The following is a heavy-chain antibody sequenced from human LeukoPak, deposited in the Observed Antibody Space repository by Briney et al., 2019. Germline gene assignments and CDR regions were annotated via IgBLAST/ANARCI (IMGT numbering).Heavy chain of an antibody. CDR3: ASGYCSGGSCPYHLAQFDY. J-gene: IGHJ4*02. D-gene: IGHD2-15*01. Sequence: ASVKVSCKASGGTFSSYAISWVRQAPGQGLEWMGRIIPIFGIANYAQKFQGRVTITADESTSTAYMELSSLRSEDTAVYYCASGYCSGGSCPYHLAQFDYWGQGTLVTVSS. CDR2: IIPIFGIA. V-gene: IGHV1-69*13. CDR1: GGTFSSYA.